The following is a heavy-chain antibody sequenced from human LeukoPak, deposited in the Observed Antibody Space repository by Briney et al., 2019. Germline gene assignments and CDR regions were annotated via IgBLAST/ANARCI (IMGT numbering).Heavy chain of an antibody. CDR3: ARGGGLDV. J-gene: IGHJ6*02. Sequence: GGSLRLSCVVSGFTLSDHYMDWVRQAPGKGLEWVASINHNGNVNYYVDSVKGRFTISRDNAKNSLYLQMSNLRAEDTAVYFCARGGGLDVWGQGATVTVSS. D-gene: IGHD3-16*01. CDR2: INHNGNVN. V-gene: IGHV3-7*03. CDR1: GFTLSDHY.